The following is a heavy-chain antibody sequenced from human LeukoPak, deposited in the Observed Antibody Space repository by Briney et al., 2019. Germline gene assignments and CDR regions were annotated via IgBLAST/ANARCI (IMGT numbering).Heavy chain of an antibody. CDR2: ISSSGSTI. Sequence: KTGGSLRLSCAASGFTFSDYYMSWIRQAPGKGLEWVSYISSSGSTIYYADSVKGRFTISRDNAKNSLYLQMNSLRAEDTAVYYCARGVATDPLNPFDYWGQGTLVTVSS. CDR1: GFTFSDYY. CDR3: ARGVATDPLNPFDY. D-gene: IGHD5-12*01. J-gene: IGHJ4*02. V-gene: IGHV3-11*04.